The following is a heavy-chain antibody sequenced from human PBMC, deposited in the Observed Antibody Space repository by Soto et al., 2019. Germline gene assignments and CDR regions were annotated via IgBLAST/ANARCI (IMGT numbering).Heavy chain of an antibody. CDR2: IYSNGGST. D-gene: IGHD6-19*01. J-gene: IGHJ4*02. CDR3: ARDGRGQWLEAGDDY. Sequence: GGSLRLSCSASGFTFSNYAMHWVRQAPGKGLEYVSAIYSNGGSTFYADSVRGRFTISRDNSKNTLYLQMSSLRAEDTAVYYCARDGRGQWLEAGDDYWGQGTLVTVSS. CDR1: GFTFSNYA. V-gene: IGHV3-64D*06.